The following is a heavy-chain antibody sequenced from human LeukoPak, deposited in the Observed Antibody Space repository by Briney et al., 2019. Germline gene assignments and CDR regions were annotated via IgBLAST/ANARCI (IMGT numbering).Heavy chain of an antibody. Sequence: SETLSLTCAVSGYSISSGYYWGWIRQPPGKGLEWIGSIYHSGSTYYNPSLKSRVTISVDTSKNQFSLKLSSVTAADTAEYYCGRSRWELNDASDIWGQGTMVTVSS. D-gene: IGHD1-26*01. CDR2: IYHSGST. CDR3: GRSRWELNDASDI. J-gene: IGHJ3*02. CDR1: GYSISSGYY. V-gene: IGHV4-38-2*01.